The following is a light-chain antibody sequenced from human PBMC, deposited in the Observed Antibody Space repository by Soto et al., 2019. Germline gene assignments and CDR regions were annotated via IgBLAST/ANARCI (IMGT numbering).Light chain of an antibody. Sequence: EIVMTQSPSTLSVSPGERATLSCRASQGVSSNLAWYQQKPGKAPRLLIYGASTRATGIPARFSGSGSGTEFTLTISSLQSEDFAVYYCQQYNNWSPITFGQGTRLEIK. V-gene: IGKV3-15*01. CDR2: GAS. CDR1: QGVSSN. J-gene: IGKJ5*01. CDR3: QQYNNWSPIT.